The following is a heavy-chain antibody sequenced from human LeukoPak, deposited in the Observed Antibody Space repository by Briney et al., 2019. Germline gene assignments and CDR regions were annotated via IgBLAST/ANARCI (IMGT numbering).Heavy chain of an antibody. CDR1: GGSFSGYY. J-gene: IGHJ4*02. V-gene: IGHV4-34*01. CDR3: ARAHNDILTGYSNPPDY. D-gene: IGHD3-9*01. CDR2: INHIGST. Sequence: SETLSLSCAVYGGSFSGYYWSWIRQPPGKGLEWIGGINHIGSTNYNPSLKSRVTISVDMSKNQFSLKLSSVTAADTAVYYCARAHNDILTGYSNPPDYWGQGTLVTVSS.